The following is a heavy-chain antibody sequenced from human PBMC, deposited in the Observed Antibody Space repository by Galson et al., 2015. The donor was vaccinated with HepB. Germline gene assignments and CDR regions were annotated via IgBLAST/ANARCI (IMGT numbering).Heavy chain of an antibody. J-gene: IGHJ4*02. CDR3: AKDDAGIGMSY. CDR1: GFIFGSYW. CDR2: IKLDGSDK. V-gene: IGHV3-7*03. D-gene: IGHD6-13*01. Sequence: SLRLSCAASGFIFGSYWMSWVRQAPGKGLEWVASIKLDGSDKYYVDSVKGRFTISRDNAKNSLYLQMNNLRAEDTAIYYCAKDDAGIGMSYWGRGTLVTVFS.